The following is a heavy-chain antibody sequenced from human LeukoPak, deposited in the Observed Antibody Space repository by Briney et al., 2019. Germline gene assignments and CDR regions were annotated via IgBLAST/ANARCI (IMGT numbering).Heavy chain of an antibody. CDR1: GFTISNYR. CDR3: ARDQTPFY. Sequence: GGSLRLSCVASGFTISNYRMNWVRQAPGKGLEWVSNISSSSSSIFYADPVKGRFTISRDNVKNSLDLQMNSLRDEDTAVYYCARDQTPFYWGQGSLVTVSS. D-gene: IGHD2-15*01. V-gene: IGHV3-48*02. J-gene: IGHJ4*02. CDR2: ISSSSSSI.